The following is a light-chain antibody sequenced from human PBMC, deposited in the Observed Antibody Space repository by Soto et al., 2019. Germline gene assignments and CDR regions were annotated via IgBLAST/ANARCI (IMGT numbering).Light chain of an antibody. V-gene: IGKV1-5*01. CDR1: QAISRW. Sequence: DIQMTQSPSTLSASIGDRVTITCRASQAISRWLAWYQQKPGKAPKILVYGASSLERGVPSRFSGSGSGTAFTLPSSSLQPDDFATYYYQQYKSYDVWTFGQGTKVDI. CDR2: GAS. CDR3: QQYKSYDVWT. J-gene: IGKJ1*01.